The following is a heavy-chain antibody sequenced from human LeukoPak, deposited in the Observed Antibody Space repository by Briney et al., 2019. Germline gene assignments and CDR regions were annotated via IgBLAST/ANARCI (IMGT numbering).Heavy chain of an antibody. J-gene: IGHJ4*02. CDR1: GFTFSSYA. V-gene: IGHV3-33*01. Sequence: PWGSLRLSCAASGFTFSSYAMHWVRQAPGKGLEWVAVIWYDGSNKYYADSVKGRFTISRDHSKNTLCLQMKSLRAEDTAVYYCARELEIAVAGTLGYWGQGSLVSVSS. CDR2: IWYDGSNK. D-gene: IGHD6-19*01. CDR3: ARELEIAVAGTLGY.